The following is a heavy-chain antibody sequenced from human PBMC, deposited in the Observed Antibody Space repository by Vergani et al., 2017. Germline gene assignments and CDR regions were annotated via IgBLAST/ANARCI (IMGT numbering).Heavy chain of an antibody. Sequence: QVKLEESGGGVVQPGRSLRLSCAASGFSFGNYAMHWVRQAPGKGLEWVGVISYDGTEKKYADSVNGRFTISRDNSKKMMSLQMNSLRVEDTAVYYCARGXKGIIMVVPSTHLWGQGTQVSVS. J-gene: IGHJ4*02. CDR3: ARGXKGIIMVVPSTHL. D-gene: IGHD2-15*01. CDR2: ISYDGTEK. V-gene: IGHV3-30-3*01. CDR1: GFSFGNYA.